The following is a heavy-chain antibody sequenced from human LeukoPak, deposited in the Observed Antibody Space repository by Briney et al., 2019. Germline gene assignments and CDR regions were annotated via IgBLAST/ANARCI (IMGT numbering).Heavy chain of an antibody. J-gene: IGHJ4*02. CDR2: TRVDNGNT. V-gene: IGHV1-18*01. D-gene: IGHD6-13*01. CDR1: GYTFSSHG. Sequence: ASVKVSCKAFGYTFSSHGISWVRQAPGQGPEWMGWTRVDNGNTKYAQNFQGRVTMTTDTSTRTAYMELSRLRSDDTAVYYCARAWGSWYVDYWGQGTLVTVSS. CDR3: ARAWGSWYVDY.